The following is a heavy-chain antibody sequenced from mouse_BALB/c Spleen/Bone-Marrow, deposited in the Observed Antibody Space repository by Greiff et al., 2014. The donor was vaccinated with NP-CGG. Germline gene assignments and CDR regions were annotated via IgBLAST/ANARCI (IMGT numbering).Heavy chain of an antibody. CDR3: TRREYGNYGYAMDY. Sequence: EVQLQQSGPELVKPGASVKISCKASGYTFTDYNMHWVKQSHGKSLEWIGYIYPYNGGTGYNQKFKSKATLAVDNSSSTAYMGLRSLTSEDSAVYYCTRREYGNYGYAMDYWGKGTSVTVSS. J-gene: IGHJ4*01. CDR1: GYTFTDYN. V-gene: IGHV1S29*02. CDR2: IYPYNGGT. D-gene: IGHD2-10*02.